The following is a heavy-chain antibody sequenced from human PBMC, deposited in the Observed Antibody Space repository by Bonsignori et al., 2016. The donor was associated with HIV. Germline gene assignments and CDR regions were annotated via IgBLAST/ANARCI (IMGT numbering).Heavy chain of an antibody. Sequence: KVSCKASGYIFSTYWIAWVRQMPGKGLEWMGLVYPSDSNTRYSPSFQGQVTISVDKSINTAYLHWNSLKASDTAMYFCARSYDFWSGDPHFSDYWGQGTLVTVSS. D-gene: IGHD3-3*01. CDR3: ARSYDFWSGDPHFSDY. CDR1: GYIFSTYW. V-gene: IGHV5-51*01. CDR2: VYPSDSNT. J-gene: IGHJ4*02.